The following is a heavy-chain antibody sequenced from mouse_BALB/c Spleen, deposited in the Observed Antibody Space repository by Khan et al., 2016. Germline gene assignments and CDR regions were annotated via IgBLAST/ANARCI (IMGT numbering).Heavy chain of an antibody. J-gene: IGHJ3*01. V-gene: IGHV4-1*02. Sequence: EVKLLESGGGLVHPGGSLKLSCAASGFDFSRYWMSWVRQAPGQGLEWIGEINPDSYTINYTPSLKDKFIISRDNAKNTLYLQMRKVRSEDTALYYCARAGYYGYLAYWGQGTLVTVSA. CDR3: ARAGYYGYLAY. CDR2: INPDSYTI. D-gene: IGHD1-1*01. CDR1: GFDFSRYW.